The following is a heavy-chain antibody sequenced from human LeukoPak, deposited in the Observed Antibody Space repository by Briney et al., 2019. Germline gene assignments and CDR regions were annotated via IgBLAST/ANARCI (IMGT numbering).Heavy chain of an antibody. Sequence: KPSETLSLTCAVSGYSISSGYYWGWIRQPPGKGLEWIGSIYHRGSTYYNPSLKSRVTISVDTSKNQFSLKLSSVTAADTAVYYCARAIHHGDYGYYYYYMDVWGKGTTVTVS. CDR1: GYSISSGYY. CDR3: ARAIHHGDYGYYYYYMDV. D-gene: IGHD4-17*01. V-gene: IGHV4-38-2*01. CDR2: IYHRGST. J-gene: IGHJ6*03.